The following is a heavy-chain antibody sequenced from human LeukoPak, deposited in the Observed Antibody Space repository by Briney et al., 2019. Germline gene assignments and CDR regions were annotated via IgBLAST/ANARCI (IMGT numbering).Heavy chain of an antibody. CDR1: GGTFSSYA. V-gene: IGHV1-18*01. Sequence: GASVKVSCKASGGTFSSYAISWVRQAPGQGLEWMGWISGYTGNTNYAQKLQGRLTMTTDTSTSTAYMELRSLRSDDTAAYYCARDSGTRVFDYWGQGTLVTVSS. D-gene: IGHD1-14*01. CDR3: ARDSGTRVFDY. CDR2: ISGYTGNT. J-gene: IGHJ4*02.